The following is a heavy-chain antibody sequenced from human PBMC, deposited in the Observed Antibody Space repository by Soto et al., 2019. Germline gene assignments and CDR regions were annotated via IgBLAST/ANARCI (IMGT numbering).Heavy chain of an antibody. Sequence: QVQLVQSGAEVKKPGASVKVSCKASGYTFTSYGISWVRQAPGQGLEWMGWISAYNGNTNYAQKLQGRVTMITDTSTSTAYMELRRPGADDAAVYYCSRDHPGYCSGGSCKWVPSAYWGQGALVPLS. D-gene: IGHD2-15*01. J-gene: IGHJ4*01. CDR1: GYTFTSYG. CDR2: ISAYNGNT. CDR3: SRDHPGYCSGGSCKWVPSAY. V-gene: IGHV1-18*04.